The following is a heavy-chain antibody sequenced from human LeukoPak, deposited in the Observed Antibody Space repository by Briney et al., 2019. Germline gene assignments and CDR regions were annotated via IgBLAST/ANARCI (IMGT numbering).Heavy chain of an antibody. J-gene: IGHJ4*02. D-gene: IGHD6-13*01. CDR2: ISSSSSYT. CDR3: ARGFIAAVPVDY. Sequence: PRGSLRLSCAASGFTFSDYYMSWIRRAPGKGLEWVSYISSSSSYTNYADSVKGRFTISRDNAKNSLYLQMNSLRAEDTAVYYCARGFIAAVPVDYWGQGTLVTVSS. CDR1: GFTFSDYY. V-gene: IGHV3-11*03.